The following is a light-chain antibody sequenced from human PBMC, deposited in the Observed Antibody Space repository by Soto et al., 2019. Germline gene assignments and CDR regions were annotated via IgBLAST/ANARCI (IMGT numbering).Light chain of an antibody. CDR3: QQRNNWPIT. V-gene: IGKV3-11*01. J-gene: IGKJ5*01. CDR2: GAS. CDR1: QSVDSY. Sequence: EIVLTQSPASLSLSPGERATLSCRASQSVDSYLVWYQQNPGQAPRLLISGASNRATGSAARFSGSGSGTDFTLTINSLGPEDFAVYYCQQRNNWPITFGQGTRLEIK.